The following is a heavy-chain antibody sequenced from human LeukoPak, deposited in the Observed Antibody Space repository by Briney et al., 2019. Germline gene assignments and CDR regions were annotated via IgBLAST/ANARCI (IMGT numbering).Heavy chain of an antibody. D-gene: IGHD6-19*01. CDR1: GYTFTCYY. CDR3: ARVKQWLGGVDY. Sequence: ASVKVSCKASGYTFTCYYMHWVRQAPGQGLEWMGRINPNSGGTNYAQKFQGRVTMTRDTSISTAYMELSRLRSDDTAVYYCARVKQWLGGVDYWGQGTLVTVFS. CDR2: INPNSGGT. J-gene: IGHJ4*02. V-gene: IGHV1-2*06.